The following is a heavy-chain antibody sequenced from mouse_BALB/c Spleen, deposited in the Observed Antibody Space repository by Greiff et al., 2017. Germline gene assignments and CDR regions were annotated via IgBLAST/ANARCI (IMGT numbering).Heavy chain of an antibody. D-gene: IGHD1-1*01. V-gene: IGHV1S56*01. Sequence: QVQLQQSGPELVKPGASVRISCKASGYTFTSYYIHWVKQRPGQGLEWIGWIYPGNVNTKYNEKFKGKATLTADKSSSTAYMQLSSLTSEDSAVYFCARYPYYCGSSEVYAMDYWGQGTSVTVSS. CDR1: GYTFTSYY. CDR3: ARYPYYCGSSEVYAMDY. J-gene: IGHJ4*01. CDR2: IYPGNVNT.